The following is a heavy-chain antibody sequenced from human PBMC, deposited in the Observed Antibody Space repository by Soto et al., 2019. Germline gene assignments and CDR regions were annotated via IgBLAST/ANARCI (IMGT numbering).Heavy chain of an antibody. V-gene: IGHV1-46*01. CDR1: GYTFTSYY. CDR3: AREGRSSYSSAWYYFDY. Sequence: RVSVKVSCTASGYTFTSYYMHWVRQAPGQGLEWRGIINPSGGSTSYAQKFQGRVTMTRDTSTSTVYMELSSLRSEDTAVYYCAREGRSSYSSAWYYFDYWGQGTMVTVYS. CDR2: INPSGGST. D-gene: IGHD6-19*01. J-gene: IGHJ4*02.